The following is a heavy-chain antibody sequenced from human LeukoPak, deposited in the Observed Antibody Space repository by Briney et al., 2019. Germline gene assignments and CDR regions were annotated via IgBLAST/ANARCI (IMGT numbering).Heavy chain of an antibody. D-gene: IGHD5-12*01. CDR3: AKVMAVATITYGFDY. V-gene: IGHV3-23*01. CDR1: GFTFSSYG. J-gene: IGHJ4*02. CDR2: ISGSGSST. Sequence: GGSLRLSCAASGFTFSSYGMSWVRQAPGKGLEWVSAISGSGSSTYFADSVKGRFTISRDNSKNTLYLQMNSLRAEDTAVYYCAKVMAVATITYGFDYWGQGTLVTVSS.